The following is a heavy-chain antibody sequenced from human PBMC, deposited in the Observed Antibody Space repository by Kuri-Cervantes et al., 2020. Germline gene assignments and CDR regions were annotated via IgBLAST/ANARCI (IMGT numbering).Heavy chain of an antibody. V-gene: IGHV3-21*01. Sequence: GGSLRLSCAASGFTFSNSDMNWVRQAPGKGLEWVSSISSSSSYIYYADSVKGRFTISRDNAKNSLYLQMNSLRAEDTAVYYCAREDCSSTSCYFDYWGQGTLVTVSS. J-gene: IGHJ4*02. CDR2: ISSSSSYI. D-gene: IGHD2-2*01. CDR3: AREDCSSTSCYFDY. CDR1: GFTFSNSD.